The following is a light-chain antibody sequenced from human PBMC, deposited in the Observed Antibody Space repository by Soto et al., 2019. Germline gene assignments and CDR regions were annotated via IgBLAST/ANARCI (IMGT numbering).Light chain of an antibody. V-gene: IGLV3-21*02. CDR3: QVWDSSSDHNYV. Sequence: SYELTQPPSVSAAPGQTARITCGGNNIGSKNVHWYQQKPGQAPVLVVYDDSDRPSGIPERFSGSNSGNTATLTISRVEAGDEADYYCQVWDSSSDHNYVFGTGTKVTVL. CDR1: NIGSKN. CDR2: DDS. J-gene: IGLJ1*01.